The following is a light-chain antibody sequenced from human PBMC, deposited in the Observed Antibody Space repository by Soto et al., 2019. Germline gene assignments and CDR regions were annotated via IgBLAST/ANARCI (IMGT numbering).Light chain of an antibody. CDR3: QQYKSDWT. V-gene: IGKV1-5*03. Sequence: DIQMTQSPSTLSASVGDRVTITCRASQSISSWLAWYQQKPGKAPKLLIYKASILESGVPSRFSGSGSGTEFTLTISRLQPDDFASYFCQQYKSDWTFGQGTKVDIK. CDR2: KAS. J-gene: IGKJ1*01. CDR1: QSISSW.